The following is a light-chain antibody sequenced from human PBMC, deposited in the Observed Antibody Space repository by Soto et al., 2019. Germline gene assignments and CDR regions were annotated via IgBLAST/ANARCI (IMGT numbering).Light chain of an antibody. CDR1: TTNIGAPYD. V-gene: IGLV1-40*01. CDR2: GDN. Sequence: QPVLTQPPSVSGAPGQTVSISCTGSTTNIGAPYDVHWYQHLPGTAPKLLIYGDNNRPSGVPDRFSGSKSGTSASLAIFRLQAEDEGDYYCQSYDLGLRNYVFGSGTKLTVL. CDR3: QSYDLGLRNYV. J-gene: IGLJ1*01.